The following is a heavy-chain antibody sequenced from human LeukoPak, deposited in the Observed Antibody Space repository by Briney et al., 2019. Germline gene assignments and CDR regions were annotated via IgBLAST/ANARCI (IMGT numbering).Heavy chain of an antibody. V-gene: IGHV3-53*01. D-gene: IGHD5-24*01. J-gene: IGHJ6*03. CDR3: ARSTRDGYNHYHYYYMDV. CDR2: IYSGGHT. CDR1: CVIVSSNY. Sequence: GGSLRLSCAASCVIVSSNYMNWVRRAPGKGLEWVSVIYSGGHTYYTDSVKGRFTISRDNSNNTLYLHMNSLRPDDTAEYYCARSTRDGYNHYHYYYMDVWGKGTTVTVSS.